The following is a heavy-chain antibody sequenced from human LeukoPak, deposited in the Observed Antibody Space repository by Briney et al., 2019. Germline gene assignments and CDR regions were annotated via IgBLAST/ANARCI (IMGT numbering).Heavy chain of an antibody. Sequence: ASVKVSCKASGYTFTGYYMHWVRQAPGHQLEWMGWINPNSGGTNYAHKFQGSVTMTRDTSISTAYMELSRLRSDDTAVYYCASLNYDSSGYYFDFDYWGQGTLVTVSS. V-gene: IGHV1-2*02. CDR2: INPNSGGT. CDR1: GYTFTGYY. J-gene: IGHJ4*02. CDR3: ASLNYDSSGYYFDFDY. D-gene: IGHD3-22*01.